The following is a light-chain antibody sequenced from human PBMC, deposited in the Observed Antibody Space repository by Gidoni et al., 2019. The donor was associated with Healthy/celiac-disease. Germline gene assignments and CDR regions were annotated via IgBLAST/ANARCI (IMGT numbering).Light chain of an antibody. Sequence: DIQMTQSPSTLSASVGARVTITCRASQSISSWLAWYQQKPGKAPKRLIYKASSLESGVPSRFSGSGSGTEFTLTISSLQPDDFATYYCQQYNSYSLTFXGXTKVEIK. J-gene: IGKJ4*01. CDR1: QSISSW. CDR2: KAS. V-gene: IGKV1-5*03. CDR3: QQYNSYSLT.